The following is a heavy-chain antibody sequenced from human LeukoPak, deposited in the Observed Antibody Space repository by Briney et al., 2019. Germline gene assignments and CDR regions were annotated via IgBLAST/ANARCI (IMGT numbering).Heavy chain of an antibody. V-gene: IGHV1-18*01. CDR2: ISAYNGNT. D-gene: IGHD2-2*02. Sequence: ASVKVSCKASGYTFTSYGISWVRQAPGQGLEWMGWISAYNGNTNYAQKLQGRVTMTTDTSTSTAYMELRSLRSDGTAVYYCARDRCCSSTSCYKRGYGMDVWGQGTTVTVSS. J-gene: IGHJ6*02. CDR3: ARDRCCSSTSCYKRGYGMDV. CDR1: GYTFTSYG.